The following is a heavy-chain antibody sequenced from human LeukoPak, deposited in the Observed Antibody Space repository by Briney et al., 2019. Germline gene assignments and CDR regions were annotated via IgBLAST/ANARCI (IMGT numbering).Heavy chain of an antibody. V-gene: IGHV3-23*01. J-gene: IGHJ6*04. CDR1: GFPFSSYA. CDR2: ISGSGGST. D-gene: IGHD3-10*01. CDR3: AKASAGSGRALYYYGMDV. Sequence: GGSLRLSCAASGFPFSSYAMTWVRQAPGKRLEWVSAISGSGGSTYYADSVRGRFTISRDNSKNTLYLQMNSLRAEDTAVYYCAKASAGSGRALYYYGMDVWGKGTTVTVSS.